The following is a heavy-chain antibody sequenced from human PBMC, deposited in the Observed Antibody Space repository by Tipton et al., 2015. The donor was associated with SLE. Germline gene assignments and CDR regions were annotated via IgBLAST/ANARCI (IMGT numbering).Heavy chain of an antibody. CDR1: GGSISSHY. J-gene: IGHJ4*02. Sequence: TLSLTCTVSGGSISSHYWSWIRQPPGKGLEWIGYIYYSGSTNYNPSLKSRVTISVDTSKNQFSLKLSSVTAADTALYYCASLGYWGQGTLVTVSS. D-gene: IGHD7-27*01. V-gene: IGHV4-59*07. CDR2: IYYSGST. CDR3: ASLGY.